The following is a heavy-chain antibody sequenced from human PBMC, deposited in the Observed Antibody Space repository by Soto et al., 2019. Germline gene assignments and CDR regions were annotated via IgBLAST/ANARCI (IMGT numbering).Heavy chain of an antibody. Sequence: GASVKVSCKASGGTFSSYAISWVRQAPGQRLEWMGGIIPIFGTANYAQKFQGRVTITADESTSKAYMELSSLRSEDTAVYYCARVGNYCSSTSCYYVYFDYWGQGTLVTVSS. J-gene: IGHJ4*02. CDR1: GGTFSSYA. D-gene: IGHD2-2*01. CDR3: ARVGNYCSSTSCYYVYFDY. CDR2: IIPIFGTA. V-gene: IGHV1-69*13.